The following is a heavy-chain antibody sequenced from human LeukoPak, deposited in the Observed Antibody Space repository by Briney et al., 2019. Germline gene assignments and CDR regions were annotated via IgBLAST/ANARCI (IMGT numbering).Heavy chain of an antibody. V-gene: IGHV4-34*01. CDR1: GGSFSGYY. D-gene: IGHD3-9*01. Sequence: PSETLSLTCAVYGGSFSGYYRSWIRQPPGKGLEWIGEINHSGSTNYNPSLKSRVTISVDTSKNQFSLKLSSVTAADTAVYYCARGHLTGSTYYFDYWGQGTLVTVSS. J-gene: IGHJ4*02. CDR3: ARGHLTGSTYYFDY. CDR2: INHSGST.